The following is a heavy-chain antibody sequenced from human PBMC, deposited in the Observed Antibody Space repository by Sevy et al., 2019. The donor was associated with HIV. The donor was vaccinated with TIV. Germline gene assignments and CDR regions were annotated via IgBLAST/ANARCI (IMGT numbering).Heavy chain of an antibody. D-gene: IGHD3-3*01. CDR1: GFTFSSYA. J-gene: IGHJ4*02. V-gene: IGHV3-23*01. CDR3: AKDLRAEWLSFPFDY. CDR2: ISGSGGNT. Sequence: GGSLRLSCAVSGFTFSSYAMSWVRQAPGKGLEWVSGISGSGGNTYYADSVKGRFTISRDNSKNTLYLQMNCLRAEDTAVYYCAKDLRAEWLSFPFDYWGQGTLVTVSS.